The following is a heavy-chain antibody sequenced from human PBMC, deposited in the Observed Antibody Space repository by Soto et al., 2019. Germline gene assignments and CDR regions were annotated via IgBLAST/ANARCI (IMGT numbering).Heavy chain of an antibody. D-gene: IGHD5-12*01. CDR2: IIYDGSNK. Sequence: QVQLVESGGGVVQPGRSLRLSCAASGLTFSRYAKHWVRQAPGKGLEWVAVIIYDGSNKHYADSVQGRFTISRDNSKNTLYLQMNSLRAEDTAVYYCAAELGNTGYDGHDYWGQGTLVTVSS. CDR3: AAELGNTGYDGHDY. V-gene: IGHV3-30*04. CDR1: GLTFSRYA. J-gene: IGHJ4*02.